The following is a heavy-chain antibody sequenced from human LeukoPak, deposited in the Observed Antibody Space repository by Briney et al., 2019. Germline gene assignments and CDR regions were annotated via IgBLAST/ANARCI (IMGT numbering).Heavy chain of an antibody. J-gene: IGHJ1*01. V-gene: IGHV3-30*18. CDR1: GFTFSSYG. CDR2: ISYDGSNK. CDR3: AKIKGSSWYLSGTEYFQH. D-gene: IGHD6-13*01. Sequence: GRSLRLSCAASGFTFSSYGMHWVRQAPGKGLEWVAVISYDGSNKYYADSVKGRFTISGDNSKNTLYLQMNSLRAEDTAVYYCAKIKGSSWYLSGTEYFQHWGQGTLVTVSS.